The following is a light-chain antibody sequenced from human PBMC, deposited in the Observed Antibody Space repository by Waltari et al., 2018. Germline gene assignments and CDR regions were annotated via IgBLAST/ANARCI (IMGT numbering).Light chain of an antibody. CDR3: QQSYSTPRT. V-gene: IGKV1-39*01. J-gene: IGKJ2*01. Sequence: DIQMTQSPSSLSASVGDRVTITCRASQSISSYLNWYQQKPGKAPKPLIYAASSLQSGVPSRFSGSGSGTYFTLTISSLQPEDFATYYCQQSYSTPRTFGQGTKLEIK. CDR1: QSISSY. CDR2: AAS.